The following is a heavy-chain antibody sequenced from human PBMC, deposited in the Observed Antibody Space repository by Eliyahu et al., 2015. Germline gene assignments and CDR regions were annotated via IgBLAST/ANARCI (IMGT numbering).Heavy chain of an antibody. D-gene: IGHD3-10*01. J-gene: IGHJ4*02. CDR3: ARDGFGDQILWYYFDY. CDR2: ISYDESNK. Sequence: QVQLVESGGGVVQPGRSLRLSWXASGFPFXXYAMHWVRQAPGKGLEWVAVISYDESNKYYADSVKGRFTISRDISKNTLYLQMNSLRTEDTAIYYCARDGFGDQILWYYFDYWGQGTLVTVSS. CDR1: GFPFXXYA. V-gene: IGHV3-30*01.